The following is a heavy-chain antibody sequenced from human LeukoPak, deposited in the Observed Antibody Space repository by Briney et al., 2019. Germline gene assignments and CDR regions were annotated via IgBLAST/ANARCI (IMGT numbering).Heavy chain of an antibody. V-gene: IGHV3-23*01. J-gene: IGHJ6*03. D-gene: IGHD3-3*01. Sequence: GGSLRLSCAASGFTFSSYSMNWVRQAPGKGLEWVSAISGSGGRTYYADSVKGRFTISRDNSKNTLYLQMNSLRAEDTAVYYCAKGSGPYYNYYYYMDVWGKGTTVTVSS. CDR3: AKGSGPYYNYYYYMDV. CDR1: GFTFSSYS. CDR2: ISGSGGRT.